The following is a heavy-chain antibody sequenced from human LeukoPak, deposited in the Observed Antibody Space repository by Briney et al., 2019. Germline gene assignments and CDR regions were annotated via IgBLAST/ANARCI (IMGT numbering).Heavy chain of an antibody. J-gene: IGHJ3*02. D-gene: IGHD3-9*01. Sequence: SETPSLTCTVSGGSISSYYWSWIRQPAGKGLEWIGRIYTSGSTNYNPSLKSRVTMSVDTSKNQFSLKLSSVTAADTAVYYCARYRTYYDILTGYYEEGAFDIWGQGTMVTVSS. CDR2: IYTSGST. V-gene: IGHV4-4*07. CDR1: GGSISSYY. CDR3: ARYRTYYDILTGYYEEGAFDI.